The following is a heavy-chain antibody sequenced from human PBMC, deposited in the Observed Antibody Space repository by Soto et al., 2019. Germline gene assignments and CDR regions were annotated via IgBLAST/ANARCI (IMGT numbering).Heavy chain of an antibody. CDR1: GFTFSSYG. V-gene: IGHV3-30*18. CDR3: ANGLGETESY. CDR2: ISYEGSNK. Sequence: QVQLVEYGGGVVQPGRSLRLYCAASGFTFSSYGMHWVRQAPGKGLEWVAVISYEGSNKYYADSVKGRFTISSDNSKNTLYLQMNSLRAEDTAVYYCANGLGETESYWGQGTLVTVSS. J-gene: IGHJ4*02. D-gene: IGHD1-1*01.